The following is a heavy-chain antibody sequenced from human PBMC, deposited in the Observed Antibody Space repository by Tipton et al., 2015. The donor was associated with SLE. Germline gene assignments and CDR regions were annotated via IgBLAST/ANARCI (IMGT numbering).Heavy chain of an antibody. Sequence: SLRLSCAASGFTFSTHGMHWVRQAPGKGLEWVAVIWFDGNSESYADSVKGRFTISRDNSRSTVYLQMNSLRAEDTSVYYCAKGHSGYGGHDAPDFWGQGTMVTVSS. CDR2: IWFDGNSE. J-gene: IGHJ3*01. CDR1: GFTFSTHG. D-gene: IGHD5-12*01. CDR3: AKGHSGYGGHDAPDF. V-gene: IGHV3-33*06.